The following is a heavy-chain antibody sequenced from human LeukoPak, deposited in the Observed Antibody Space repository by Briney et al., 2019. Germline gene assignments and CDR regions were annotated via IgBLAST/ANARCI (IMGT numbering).Heavy chain of an antibody. CDR3: ASSWIGGSY. V-gene: IGHV4-34*01. CDR1: GGSFSGYY. CDR2: INHSGST. J-gene: IGHJ4*02. Sequence: PSETLSLTGAVYGGSFSGYYWSWLRQPPGKGLEWIGEINHSGSTNYNPSLKSRVTISVDTSKNQFSLKLSSVTAADTAVYYCASSWIGGSYWGQGTLVTVSS. D-gene: IGHD5-12*01.